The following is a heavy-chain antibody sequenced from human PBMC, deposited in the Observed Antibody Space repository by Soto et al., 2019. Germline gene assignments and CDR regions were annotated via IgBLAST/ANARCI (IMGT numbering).Heavy chain of an antibody. J-gene: IGHJ5*01. CDR3: ARTMVRGLNLFDS. V-gene: IGHV4-31*03. CDR2: VYYSGRT. CDR1: GASINSGGFY. D-gene: IGHD3-10*01. Sequence: QVQLQESGPGLVKPSQTLSLTCTVSGASINSGGFYWTWIRQHPGKGLEWIGNVYYSGRTDYNASLMSGLTISVDSYKDHFSLTLSSVAATATAVYYCARTMVRGLNLFDSWGQGTLVTVSS.